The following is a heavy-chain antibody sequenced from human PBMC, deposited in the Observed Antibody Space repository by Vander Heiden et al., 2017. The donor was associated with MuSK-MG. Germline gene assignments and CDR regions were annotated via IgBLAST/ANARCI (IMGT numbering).Heavy chain of an antibody. J-gene: IGHJ4*02. CDR3: AADVSSYGSGELDY. CDR2: IKGSGTT. D-gene: IGHD3-10*01. Sequence: EVQLVESGGGLTQPGGSLRLSCAASGFTLSHAWTSWVRQAPGKGLEWVGRIKGSGTTDYAAPVKGRFTMSTDDSKNTVYLQMNSLKSEDTAVYYCAADVSSYGSGELDYWGQGTLVTVSS. V-gene: IGHV3-15*01. CDR1: GFTLSHAW.